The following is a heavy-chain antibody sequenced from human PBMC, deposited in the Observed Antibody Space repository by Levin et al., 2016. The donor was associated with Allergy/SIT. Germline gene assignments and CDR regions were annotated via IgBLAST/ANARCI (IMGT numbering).Heavy chain of an antibody. J-gene: IGHJ6*02. V-gene: IGHV1-18*01. D-gene: IGHD4-11*01. CDR2: ISAYNGNT. CDR3: VRAPDTYSNPIYYYYGMDV. Sequence: WVRQAPGQGLEWMGWISAYNGNTNYAQKLQGRVTMTTDTSTSTAYMELRSLRSDDTAVYYCVRAPDTYSNPIYYYYGMDVWGQGTTVTVSS.